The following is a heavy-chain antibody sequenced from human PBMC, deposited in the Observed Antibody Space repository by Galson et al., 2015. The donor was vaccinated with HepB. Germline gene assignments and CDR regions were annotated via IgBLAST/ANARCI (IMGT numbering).Heavy chain of an antibody. V-gene: IGHV3-15*07. Sequence: SLRLSCAASGFSFSNAWMNWVRRVPGKGLEWVGHIKSKTYGGTADYAAPVKDRFTLPRDDSKNILCLHLDSLNTEDAGIYYCTTATMIRGEVPYYFYKYGMDVWGQGTAVTVSS. CDR1: GFSFSNAW. J-gene: IGHJ6*02. CDR3: TTATMIRGEVPYYFYKYGMDV. CDR2: IKSKTYGGTA. D-gene: IGHD3-10*01.